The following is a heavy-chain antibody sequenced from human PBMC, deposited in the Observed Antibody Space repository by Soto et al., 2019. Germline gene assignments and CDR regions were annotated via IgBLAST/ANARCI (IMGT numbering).Heavy chain of an antibody. CDR3: SRGEDWFDP. CDR2: TNTYNGNT. J-gene: IGHJ5*02. Sequence: QVQLVQSGAEVKKPGASVKVSCKASSYTFTNYGISWARQAPGQGLEWMGWTNTYNGNTNYAQKFQGRVTMTTDTSTNTAYMELRSLRSDDTAVYYCSRGEDWFDPWGQGTLVTVSS. V-gene: IGHV1-18*01. CDR1: SYTFTNYG.